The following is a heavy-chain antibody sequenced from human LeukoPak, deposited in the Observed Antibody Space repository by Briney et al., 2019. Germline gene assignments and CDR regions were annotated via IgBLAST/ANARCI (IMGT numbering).Heavy chain of an antibody. CDR2: ISSSSSYI. J-gene: IGHJ4*02. Sequence: GGSLRLSCAASGFTFSSYSMNWVRQAPGKGLEWVSSISSSSSYIYYADSVKGRFTISRDNSKNTLYLQMNSLRAEDTAVYYCAKLGTMIVVVIADYWGQGTLVTVSS. CDR1: GFTFSSYS. CDR3: AKLGTMIVVVIADY. V-gene: IGHV3-21*04. D-gene: IGHD3-22*01.